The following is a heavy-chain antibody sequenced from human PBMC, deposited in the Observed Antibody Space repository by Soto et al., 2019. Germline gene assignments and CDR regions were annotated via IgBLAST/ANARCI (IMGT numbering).Heavy chain of an antibody. CDR2: ISSSSDI. V-gene: IGHV3-21*01. CDR3: ARDIVVVVAATPGVDY. J-gene: IGHJ4*02. CDR1: GFTFSTYS. Sequence: GGSLRLSCVGSGFTFSTYSINWVRQAPGTGQEWVSSISSSSDIYYADSVKGRFTIPRDNSKNTLYLQMNSLRAEDTAVYYCARDIVVVVAATPGVDYWGQGTLVTVSS. D-gene: IGHD2-15*01.